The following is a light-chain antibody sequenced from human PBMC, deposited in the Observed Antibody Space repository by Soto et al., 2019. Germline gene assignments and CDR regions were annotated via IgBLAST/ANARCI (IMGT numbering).Light chain of an antibody. V-gene: IGKV1-9*01. J-gene: IGKJ2*01. Sequence: DIQLTQSPSFLSASVGERVTITCRASQGISSYLAWYQQKAGKAPKLLIYSASTLQSGVPSRFSGSGSGTQSTLTISSLQPEDFATYYCQHSSSYPYTFGQGTKLEIK. CDR1: QGISSY. CDR3: QHSSSYPYT. CDR2: SAS.